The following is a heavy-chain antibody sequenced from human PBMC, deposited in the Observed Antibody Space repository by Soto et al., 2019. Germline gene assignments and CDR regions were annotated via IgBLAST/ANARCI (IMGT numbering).Heavy chain of an antibody. CDR2: IYYSGTT. V-gene: IGHV4-59*01. CDR1: GGSISSYY. D-gene: IGHD1-26*01. Sequence: QVQLQESGPGLVKPSETLSLTCTVSGGSISSYYWSWIRQPPGKGLEWIGYIYYSGTTTYNPSLKSLVTIAVETSKNLFSLKLSSVTAADTSVYYCARGAQWELLPRVWYYYYGRDVWGQGTTVTVSS. J-gene: IGHJ6*02. CDR3: ARGAQWELLPRVWYYYYGRDV.